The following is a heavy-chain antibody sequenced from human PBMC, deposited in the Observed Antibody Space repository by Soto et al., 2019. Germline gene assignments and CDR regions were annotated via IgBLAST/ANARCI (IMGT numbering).Heavy chain of an antibody. CDR2: IYHSGST. CDR3: AVGTGYSSSPIEY. D-gene: IGHD6-13*01. Sequence: PSDTLSLTFAVSSGSISSGGYSWILIRQPPGKGLEWIGYIYHSGSTNYNPSLKSRVTISVDKSKNQFSLKLSSVTAADTAVYYCAVGTGYSSSPIEYWGQGTLVTVSS. V-gene: IGHV4-30-2*01. J-gene: IGHJ4*02. CDR1: SGSISSGGYS.